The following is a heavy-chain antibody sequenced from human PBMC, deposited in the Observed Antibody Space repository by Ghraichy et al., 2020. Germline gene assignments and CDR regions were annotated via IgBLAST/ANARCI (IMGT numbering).Heavy chain of an antibody. CDR1: GGSISSSNYY. J-gene: IGHJ6*02. Sequence: GSLSLTCTVSGGSISSSNYYWGWIRQPPGKGLEWIGSIYYSGSPYYNPSLKSRVTISVDTSKNQFSLKLSSVTAADTAVYSCARDDILTGYYNPPYYYGMDVWGQGTTVTVSS. V-gene: IGHV4-39*01. D-gene: IGHD3-9*01. CDR2: IYYSGSP. CDR3: ARDDILTGYYNPPYYYGMDV.